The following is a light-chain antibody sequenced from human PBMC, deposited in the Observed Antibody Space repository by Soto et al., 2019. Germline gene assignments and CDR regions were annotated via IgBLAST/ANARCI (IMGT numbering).Light chain of an antibody. CDR2: DNS. CDR1: SSNLGSNY. Sequence: QSGLTQPPSVSAAPGQRVTISCSGTSSNLGSNYVAWYQQLPGTAPILVIYDNSRRPSGIPDRFSGSKSGTSSTLAITGLQAGDEADYYCGACDISLNVILFGGGTTLTVL. CDR3: GACDISLNVIL. V-gene: IGLV1-51*01. J-gene: IGLJ2*01.